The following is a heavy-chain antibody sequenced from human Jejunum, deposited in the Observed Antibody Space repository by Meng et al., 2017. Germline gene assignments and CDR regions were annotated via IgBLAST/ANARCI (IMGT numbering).Heavy chain of an antibody. Sequence: SETLSLTCSVSGGSIGSGGYYWSWVRQHPGKGLEWIGYIYATGTSFYNPSLKSRLTISLDTSRNQFSLKVTSVTAADTAVYYCARVKNPYYRDSGSYSGGYFDNWGQGTLVTVSS. CDR1: GGSIGSGGYY. D-gene: IGHD3-22*01. V-gene: IGHV4-31*03. CDR2: IYATGTS. CDR3: ARVKNPYYRDSGSYSGGYFDN. J-gene: IGHJ4*03.